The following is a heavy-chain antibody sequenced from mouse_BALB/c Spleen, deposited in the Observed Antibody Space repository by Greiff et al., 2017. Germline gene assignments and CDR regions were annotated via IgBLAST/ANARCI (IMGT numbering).Heavy chain of an antibody. Sequence: QVQLQQSGAELMKPGASVKISCKATGYTFSSYWIEWVKQRPGHGLEWIGEILPGSGSTNYNEKFKGKATFTADTSSNTAYMQLSSLTSEDSAVYYCARARGPTLITAAWFAYWGQGTLVTVSA. CDR2: ILPGSGST. J-gene: IGHJ3*01. CDR3: ARARGPTLITAAWFAY. V-gene: IGHV1-9*01. D-gene: IGHD2-4*01. CDR1: GYTFSSYW.